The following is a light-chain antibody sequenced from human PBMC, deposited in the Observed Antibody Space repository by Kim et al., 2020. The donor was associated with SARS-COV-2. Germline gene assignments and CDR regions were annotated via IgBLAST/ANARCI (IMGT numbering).Light chain of an antibody. CDR1: SSNIGTGYD. CDR2: GNN. Sequence: QSVLTQPPSVSGAPGQRVTISCTGSSSNIGTGYDVHWYQHLPGTAPKLLIYGNNNRPSGVPDRFSGSKSGTSASLAITGLQAEDEGDYYCQSYDNSLSGSFFGGGTQLTVL. V-gene: IGLV1-40*01. CDR3: QSYDNSLSGSF. J-gene: IGLJ2*01.